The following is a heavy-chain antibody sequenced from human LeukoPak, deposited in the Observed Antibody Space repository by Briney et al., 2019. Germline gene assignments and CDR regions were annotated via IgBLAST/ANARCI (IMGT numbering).Heavy chain of an antibody. J-gene: IGHJ4*02. V-gene: IGHV3-23*01. CDR2: ISDSGRSS. CDR1: GFTFSNYA. Sequence: GGSLRLSCAASGFTFSNYAMSWVRQAPGKGLEWVSAISDSGRSSYYADSVKGRFPISRDNSKNTLYLQMNSLRAEETAVYYCARDRMVYTYWGQGTLVTVSS. CDR3: ARDRMVYTY. D-gene: IGHD3-10*01.